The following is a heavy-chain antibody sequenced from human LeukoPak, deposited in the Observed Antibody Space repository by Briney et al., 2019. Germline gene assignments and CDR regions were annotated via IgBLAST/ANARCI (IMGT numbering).Heavy chain of an antibody. CDR2: IYSGGSI. Sequence: GGSLRLACAASGFTVSSNYMSWVRQAPGKGLEWVSVIYSGGSIYYADSVKGRFTISRDSSKNTLYLQMDSLRAEDTAVYYCARSFYYGSGSLLAYYYIVLWPGRPTVTVSS. D-gene: IGHD3-10*01. CDR1: GFTVSSNY. CDR3: ARSFYYGSGSLLAYYYIVL. V-gene: IGHV3-53*01. J-gene: IGHJ6*03.